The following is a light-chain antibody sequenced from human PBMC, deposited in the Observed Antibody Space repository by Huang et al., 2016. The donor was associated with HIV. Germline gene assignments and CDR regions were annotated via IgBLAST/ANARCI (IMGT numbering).Light chain of an antibody. CDR1: QSITTY. CDR2: ATS. Sequence: DIQMTQPPPALSASLGARVTITCRASQSITTYLNWYRHKPGEAPELLIHATSTLQNGVPSRFSGGGSGTDFTLTITNLQPEDVASYYCQQSYNLPYTFGRGTKVDIK. J-gene: IGKJ2*01. CDR3: QQSYNLPYT. V-gene: IGKV1-39*01.